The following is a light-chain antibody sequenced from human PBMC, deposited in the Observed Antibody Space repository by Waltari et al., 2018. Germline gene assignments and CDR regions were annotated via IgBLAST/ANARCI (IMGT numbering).Light chain of an antibody. CDR3: SSYAGGSWV. CDR2: EVT. Sequence: QSALTQPPSASGSPGQSVTISCTGTSSDAGGYNYVSWYQQNPGKAPKLMIYEVTKRPSGVPDRFSGSKSGNTASLTVSGLQTEDEADYYCSSYAGGSWVFGGGTKLTVL. CDR1: SSDAGGYNY. V-gene: IGLV2-8*01. J-gene: IGLJ3*02.